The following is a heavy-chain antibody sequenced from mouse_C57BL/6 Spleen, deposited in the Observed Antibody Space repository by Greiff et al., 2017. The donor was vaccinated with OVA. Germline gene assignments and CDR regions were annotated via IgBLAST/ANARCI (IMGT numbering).Heavy chain of an antibody. CDR1: GFSLTSYG. Sequence: QVQLQQSGPGLVQPSQSLSITCTVSGFSLTSYGVHWVRQSPGKGLEWLGVIWRGGSTDYNAAFISRLSISKDNSKSQVFFKMNSLQADDTAIYYCARVQQRAGTGYAMDYWGQGTSVTVSS. V-gene: IGHV2-2*01. CDR2: IWRGGST. D-gene: IGHD3-3*01. CDR3: ARVQQRAGTGYAMDY. J-gene: IGHJ4*01.